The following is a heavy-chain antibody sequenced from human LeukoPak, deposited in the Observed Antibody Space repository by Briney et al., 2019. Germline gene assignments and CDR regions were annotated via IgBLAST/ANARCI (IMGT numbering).Heavy chain of an antibody. Sequence: ASVKVSCKASGYTFTSYGISWVRQAPGNGLEWMGRFDPDEGARIYSQRFQDRFLMTEDPSSDTAYMELSGLRSEDTAVYFCASDRTMTTVTSGQSWDDPWGQGTLVTVSS. J-gene: IGHJ5*02. CDR3: ASDRTMTTVTSGQSWDDP. CDR2: FDPDEGAR. CDR1: GYTFTSYG. V-gene: IGHV1-24*01. D-gene: IGHD4-17*01.